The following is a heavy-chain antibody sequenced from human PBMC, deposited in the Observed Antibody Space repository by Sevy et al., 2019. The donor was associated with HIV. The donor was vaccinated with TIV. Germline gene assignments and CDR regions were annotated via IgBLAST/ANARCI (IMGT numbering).Heavy chain of an antibody. Sequence: SETLSLTCIVSGDSVTSSPYYWTWIRQPPGKGLEWIAYIYYTGNTNYNPSLRDRVTISVDISKNQFSLKLSSVTAADTAVYYCARVVGESCSGGTCSGWFDPWGQGTQVTVSS. CDR1: GDSVTSSPYY. V-gene: IGHV4-61*01. CDR2: IYYTGNT. D-gene: IGHD2-15*01. CDR3: ARVVGESCSGGTCSGWFDP. J-gene: IGHJ5*02.